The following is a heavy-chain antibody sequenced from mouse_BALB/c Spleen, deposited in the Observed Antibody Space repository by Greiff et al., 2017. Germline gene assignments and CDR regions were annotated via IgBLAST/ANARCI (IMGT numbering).Heavy chain of an antibody. D-gene: IGHD1-1*02. J-gene: IGHJ4*01. V-gene: IGHV5-17*02. CDR1: GFTFSSFG. CDR2: ISSGSSTI. Sequence: EVKLVESGGGLVQPGGSRKLSCAASGFTFSSFGMHWVRQAPEKGLEWVAYISSGSSTIYYADTVKGRFTISRDNPKNTLFLQMTSLRSEDTAMYYCARYGLYAMDYWGQGTSVTVSS. CDR3: ARYGLYAMDY.